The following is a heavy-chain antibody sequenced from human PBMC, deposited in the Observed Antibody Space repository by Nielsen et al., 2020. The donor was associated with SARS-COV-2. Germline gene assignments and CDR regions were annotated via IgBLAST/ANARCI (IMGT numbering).Heavy chain of an antibody. D-gene: IGHD1-20*01. J-gene: IGHJ4*02. CDR1: GGSISSSSYY. CDR2: IYYSGST. CDR3: ARTRSVLNWNFDY. V-gene: IGHV4-39*07. Sequence: SETLSLTCTVSGGSISSSSYYWGWIRQPPGKGLEWIGSIYYSGSTYYNPSLKSRVTISVDTSKNQFSLKLSSVTAADTAVYYCARTRSVLNWNFDYWGQGTLVTVSS.